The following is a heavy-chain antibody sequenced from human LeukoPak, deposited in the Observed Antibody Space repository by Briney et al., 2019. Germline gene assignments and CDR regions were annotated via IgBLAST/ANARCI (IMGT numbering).Heavy chain of an antibody. J-gene: IGHJ4*02. Sequence: SETLSLTCAVSGYSINSGFYWGWIRQPPGQGLEWIGRTYHSGSTYYNPSLKSRVTMSVDTSKNQFSLKLSSVTAADTAVYYCARRGNDYVWGSYRGSLGFWGQGALVTVSS. D-gene: IGHD3-16*02. CDR3: ARRGNDYVWGSYRGSLGF. V-gene: IGHV4-38-2*01. CDR2: TYHSGST. CDR1: GYSINSGFY.